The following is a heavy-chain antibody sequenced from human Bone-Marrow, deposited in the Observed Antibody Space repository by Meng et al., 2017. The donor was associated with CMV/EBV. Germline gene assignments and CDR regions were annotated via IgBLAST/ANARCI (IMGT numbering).Heavy chain of an antibody. J-gene: IGHJ4*02. CDR3: ARDSSGCSDY. D-gene: IGHD6-19*01. CDR2: ISSSSSTI. CDR1: GFTFSSYS. V-gene: IGHV3-48*04. Sequence: GGSLRLSCAASGFTFSSYSMNWVRQAPGKGLEWVSYISSSSSTIYYADSVKGRSTISRDNAKNSLFLQMNSLRAEDTAVYYCARDSSGCSDYWGQGTLVTVSS.